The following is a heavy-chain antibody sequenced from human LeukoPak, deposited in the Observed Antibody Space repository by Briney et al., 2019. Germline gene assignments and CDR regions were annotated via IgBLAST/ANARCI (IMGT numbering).Heavy chain of an antibody. D-gene: IGHD2-2*01. Sequence: GRSLRLSCAASGFTFSSYAMHWVRQAPGKGLEWVAVISYDGSNKYYADSVKGRSTISRDNSKNTLYLQMNSLRAEDTAVYYCAREECSSTSCTSYFDYWGQGTLVTVSS. CDR1: GFTFSSYA. CDR3: AREECSSTSCTSYFDY. J-gene: IGHJ4*02. V-gene: IGHV3-30*04. CDR2: ISYDGSNK.